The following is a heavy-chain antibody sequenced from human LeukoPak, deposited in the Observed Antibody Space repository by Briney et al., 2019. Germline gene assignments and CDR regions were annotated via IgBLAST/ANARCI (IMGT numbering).Heavy chain of an antibody. J-gene: IGHJ6*02. CDR1: GFTFSSYG. Sequence: SGGSLRLSCAASGFTFSSYGMHWVRQAPGKGLEWVAVISYDGSNKYYADSVKGRFTISRDNSKNTLYLQMNSLRAEDTAVYYCAKSIATGYYGMDVWGQGTTVTVSS. CDR3: AKSIATGYYGMDV. V-gene: IGHV3-30*18. CDR2: ISYDGSNK.